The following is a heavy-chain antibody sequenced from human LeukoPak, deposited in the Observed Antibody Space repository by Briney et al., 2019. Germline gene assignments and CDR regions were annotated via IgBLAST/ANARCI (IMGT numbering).Heavy chain of an antibody. D-gene: IGHD4-11*01. CDR3: AKDLDRTVNNWFDP. Sequence: GGSLRLSCAASGFTFRSYAMSWVRQAPGKGLEWVSAISGSGGSTYYADSVKGRFTISRDNSKNTLYLQMNSLRAEDTAVYYCAKDLDRTVNNWFDPWGQGTLVTVSS. CDR2: ISGSGGST. J-gene: IGHJ5*02. V-gene: IGHV3-23*01. CDR1: GFTFRSYA.